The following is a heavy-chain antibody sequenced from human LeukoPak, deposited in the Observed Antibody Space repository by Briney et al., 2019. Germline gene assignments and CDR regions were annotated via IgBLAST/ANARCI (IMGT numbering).Heavy chain of an antibody. D-gene: IGHD1-7*01. CDR1: GFTLSDYA. CDR2: ISKDGSDK. CDR3: ARDYWWNYDY. V-gene: IGHV3-30-3*01. Sequence: GRSLRLSCAASGFTLSDYAMHWVRQAPGKGLEWVAVISKDGSDKYYPGSVRGRFTISKDNSKNTIYLQMDSLRAEDTAIYYCARDYWWNYDYWGQGTLVTVSS. J-gene: IGHJ4*02.